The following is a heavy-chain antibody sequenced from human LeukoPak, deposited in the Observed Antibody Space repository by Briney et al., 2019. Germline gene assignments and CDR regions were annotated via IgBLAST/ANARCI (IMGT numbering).Heavy chain of an antibody. J-gene: IGHJ4*02. Sequence: PGGSLRLSCAASGFMFSTYSINWVRQAPGKGLEWVSYISSSSSTISYADSVKGRFTISRDNAKNSVYLQMNSLRAEDTAIYYCARVGRSGYTNAYWGQGT. V-gene: IGHV3-48*04. CDR2: ISSSSSTI. CDR1: GFMFSTYS. CDR3: ARVGRSGYTNAY. D-gene: IGHD3-3*01.